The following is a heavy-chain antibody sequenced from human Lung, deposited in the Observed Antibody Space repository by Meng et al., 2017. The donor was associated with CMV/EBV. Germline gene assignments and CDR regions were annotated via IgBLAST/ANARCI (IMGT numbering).Heavy chain of an antibody. CDR2: IEYDGTNK. D-gene: IGHD6-19*01. V-gene: IGHV3-30*02. Sequence: GESLKISCAASGFTFSSYAMHWVRQAPGKGLEWVAFIEYDGTNKHYADSVKGRFTISRDNSNETLYLQMNSLRTEVTAMYYCAKDAYSGGWYVWDCWGQGXLVTFSS. CDR3: AKDAYSGGWYVWDC. J-gene: IGHJ1*01. CDR1: GFTFSSYA.